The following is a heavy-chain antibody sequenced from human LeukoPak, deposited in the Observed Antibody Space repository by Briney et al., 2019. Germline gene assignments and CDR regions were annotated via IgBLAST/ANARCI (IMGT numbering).Heavy chain of an antibody. V-gene: IGHV4-4*07. CDR1: GGSISSYY. J-gene: IGHJ6*03. CDR2: IYTSGST. D-gene: IGHD6-6*01. CDR3: ESGSIAAPQYYMDV. Sequence: SETLSLTCTVSGGSISSYYWSWIRQPAGKGLEWIGRIYTSGSTNYNPSLKSRVTMSVDTSKNQFSLKLSSVTAADTAVYYCESGSIAAPQYYMDVWGKGTTVTVSS.